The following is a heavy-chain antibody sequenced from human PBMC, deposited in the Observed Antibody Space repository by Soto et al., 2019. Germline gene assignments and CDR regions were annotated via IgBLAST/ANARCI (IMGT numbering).Heavy chain of an antibody. Sequence: SDTLSLTCTVSGYSISSGFHWGWIRQPPVKGLEWIGSIYPTGSTYYNPSLKSRVTISVDTSKNQFSLKLSSVTTADTAVYSCARGPPYYDSSAHNGIHFD. CDR2: IYPTGST. V-gene: IGHV4-38-2*02. CDR1: GYSISSGFH. CDR3: ARGPPYYDSSAHNGIHFD. D-gene: IGHD3-22*01. J-gene: IGHJ4*01.